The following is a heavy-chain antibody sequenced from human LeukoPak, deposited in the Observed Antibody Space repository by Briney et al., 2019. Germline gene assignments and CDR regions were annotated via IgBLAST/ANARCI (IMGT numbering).Heavy chain of an antibody. V-gene: IGHV3-74*01. J-gene: IGHJ4*02. CDR3: TASTLICIGELSDDQ. D-gene: IGHD3-10*01. CDR2: INSDGSRT. Sequence: QTGETLTLSCTASAFTISSQCMHWIRQPPGKGLVWVSRINSDGSRTIYADSVKGRFTISRVNATNTLFLEMNSLRAEDTAVDYCTASTLICIGELSDDQWGLGTLVTVSS. CDR1: AFTISSQC.